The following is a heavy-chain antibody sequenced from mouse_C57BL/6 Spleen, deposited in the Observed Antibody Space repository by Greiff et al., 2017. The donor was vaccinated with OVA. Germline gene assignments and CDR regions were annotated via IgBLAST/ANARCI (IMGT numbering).Heavy chain of an antibody. CDR3: ARRGVGSLFAY. D-gene: IGHD1-1*02. V-gene: IGHV1-18*01. J-gene: IGHJ3*01. Sequence: DVKLQESGPELVKPGASVKIPCKASGYTFTDYNMDWVKQSHGKSLEWIGDINPNNGGTIYNQKFKGKATLTVDKSSSTAYMELRSLTSEDTAVYYCARRGVGSLFAYWGQGTLVTVSA. CDR1: GYTFTDYN. CDR2: INPNNGGT.